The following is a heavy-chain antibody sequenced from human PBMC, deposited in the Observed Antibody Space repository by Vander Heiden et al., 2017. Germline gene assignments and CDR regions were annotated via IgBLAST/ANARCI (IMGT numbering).Heavy chain of an antibody. CDR3: ASTTNYYDSPMKVDYFDY. CDR1: GGSFSGYY. V-gene: IGHV4-34*01. J-gene: IGHJ4*02. Sequence: QVQLQQWGAGLLKPSATLSLTCAVYGGSFSGYYWSWIRQPPGKGLEWIGEINHSGSTNYNPSLKSRVTISVDTSKNQFSLKLSSVTAADTAVYYCASTTNYYDSPMKVDYFDYWGQGTLVTVSS. CDR2: INHSGST. D-gene: IGHD3-22*01.